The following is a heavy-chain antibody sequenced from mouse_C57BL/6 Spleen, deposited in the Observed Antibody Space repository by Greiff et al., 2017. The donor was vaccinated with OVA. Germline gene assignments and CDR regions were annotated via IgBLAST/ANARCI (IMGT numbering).Heavy chain of an antibody. Sequence: QVQLQQPGTELVQPGASVKLSCKASGYTFTSYWMHWVKQRPGQGLEWIGNINPSNGGTNYNEKFKSKATLTVDKSSSTAYMQLSSLTSEDSTVYDCAEEQFELLSMDYWGQGTSVTVSS. J-gene: IGHJ4*01. V-gene: IGHV1-53*01. CDR3: AEEQFELLSMDY. D-gene: IGHD3-1*01. CDR2: INPSNGGT. CDR1: GYTFTSYW.